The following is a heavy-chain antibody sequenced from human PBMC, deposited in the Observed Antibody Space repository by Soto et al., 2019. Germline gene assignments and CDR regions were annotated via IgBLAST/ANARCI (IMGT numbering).Heavy chain of an antibody. Sequence: QVQLVESGGGVVQPGRSLRLSCVASGFTFSSYGMHWVRQAPGKGLESGAFIAYDGSNKYYADSVKGRFTISRDNSKNMLYMQGSSLRAENPTVYYCAKGNCISTSCDRLYNWFDSWGQGTLFTVAS. CDR3: AKGNCISTSCDRLYNWFDS. V-gene: IGHV3-30*18. J-gene: IGHJ5*01. CDR1: GFTFSSYG. CDR2: IAYDGSNK. D-gene: IGHD2-2*01.